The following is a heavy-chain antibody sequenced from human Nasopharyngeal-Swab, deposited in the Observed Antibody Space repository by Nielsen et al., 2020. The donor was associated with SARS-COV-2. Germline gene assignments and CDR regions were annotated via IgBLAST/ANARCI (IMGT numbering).Heavy chain of an antibody. CDR3: ARGLVSTIFGVVIMGFDP. D-gene: IGHD3-3*01. J-gene: IGHJ5*02. CDR1: GYTFTSYG. Sequence: ASVKVSCKASGYTFTSYGISWVRQAPGQGLEWMGWISAYNGNTNYAQKLQGRVAMTTDTSTSTAYMELRSLRSDDTAVYYCARGLVSTIFGVVIMGFDPWGQGTLVTVSS. CDR2: ISAYNGNT. V-gene: IGHV1-18*01.